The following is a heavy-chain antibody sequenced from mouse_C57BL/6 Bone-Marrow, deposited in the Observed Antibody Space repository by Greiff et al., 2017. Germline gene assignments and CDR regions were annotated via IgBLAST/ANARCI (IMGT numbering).Heavy chain of an antibody. V-gene: IGHV1-53*01. CDR2: INPSNGGT. D-gene: IGHD2-12*01. J-gene: IGHJ2*01. CDR3: ARGLPYHEQDY. Sequence: VQLQQPGTELVKPGASVKLSCKASGYTFTSYWMHWVKQRPGQGLEWIGNINPSNGGTNYNEKSKSKATLTVDKSSSKAYMQLSSLTSEASAVYYCARGLPYHEQDYWGQGTTLTVSS. CDR1: GYTFTSYW.